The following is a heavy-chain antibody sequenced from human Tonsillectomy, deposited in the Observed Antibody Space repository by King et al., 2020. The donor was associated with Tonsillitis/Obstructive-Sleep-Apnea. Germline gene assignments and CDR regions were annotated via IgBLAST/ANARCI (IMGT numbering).Heavy chain of an antibody. Sequence: QLVQSGAEVKKPGASVKVSCKASGYTFTNYGISWVRQAPGQGLEWMEWISAHNGHTNYAQKLQGRVTMTTDTSTSTAYMELRSLRSDDTAVYYCARDSMSHYYDSSGYYTFNYWGQGTLVTVSA. V-gene: IGHV1-18*01. CDR3: ARDSMSHYYDSSGYYTFNY. CDR1: GYTFTNYG. CDR2: ISAHNGHT. D-gene: IGHD3-22*01. J-gene: IGHJ4*02.